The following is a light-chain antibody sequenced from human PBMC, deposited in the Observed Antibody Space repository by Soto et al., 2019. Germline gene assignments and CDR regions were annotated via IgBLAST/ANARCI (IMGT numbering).Light chain of an antibody. CDR3: QQYNNVPIT. CDR1: QGISNY. CDR2: AAS. J-gene: IGKJ5*01. Sequence: IQMTQSPSSLSASVGDRVTITCRASQGISNYLAWYQQKPGKVPKLLIYAASNLETGVPSRFSGSGSGTYFTLTISSLQPEDIASYYCQQYNNVPITFGQGTRLEIK. V-gene: IGKV1-27*01.